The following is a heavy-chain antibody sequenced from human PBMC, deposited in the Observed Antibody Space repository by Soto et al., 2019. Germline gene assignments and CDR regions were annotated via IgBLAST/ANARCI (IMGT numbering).Heavy chain of an antibody. CDR2: INPNSGGT. CDR1: GYTFTVYY. V-gene: IGHV1-2*04. D-gene: IGHD3-10*01. J-gene: IGHJ3*02. Sequence: ASVKVSCKASGYTFTVYYMHWVRPAPGQGLGWMGWINPNSGGTNYAQKFQGWVTMTRDTSISTAYMELSRLRSDDTAVYYCARDYSGMSAFDIWGQGTMVTVSS. CDR3: ARDYSGMSAFDI.